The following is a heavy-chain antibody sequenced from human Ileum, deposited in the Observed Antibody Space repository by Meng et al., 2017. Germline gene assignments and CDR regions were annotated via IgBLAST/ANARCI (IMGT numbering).Heavy chain of an antibody. D-gene: IGHD1-26*01. CDR3: ARDHMGSLDY. CDR2: AST. Sequence: QVQLQASGPGLVRPSGTLSLSCTVSGGSVSRAGYQWGWIRQPPGKGLEWIGYASTNYNPSLKSRVTISLDTSRNQFSLSLSSVTAADTAVYYCARDHMGSLDYWGQGILVTVSS. J-gene: IGHJ4*02. CDR1: GGSVSRAGYQ. V-gene: IGHV4-61*08.